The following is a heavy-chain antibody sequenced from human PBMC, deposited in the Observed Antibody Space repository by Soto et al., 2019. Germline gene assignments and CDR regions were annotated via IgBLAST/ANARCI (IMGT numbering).Heavy chain of an antibody. CDR3: ARDGPWELGSFDY. V-gene: IGHV4-38-2*02. CDR1: CYSIISGYY. CDR2: IYHSGST. J-gene: IGHJ4*02. D-gene: IGHD1-26*01. Sequence: SETLSLTCAFSCYSIISGYYWGWIRQPPGKGLEWIGSIYHSGSTYYNPSLKSRVTISVDTSKNQFSLKLSSVTAADTAVYYCARDGPWELGSFDYWGQGTLVTVSS.